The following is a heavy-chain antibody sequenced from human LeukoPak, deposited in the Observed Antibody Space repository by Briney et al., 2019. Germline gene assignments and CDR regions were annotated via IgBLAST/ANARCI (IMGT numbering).Heavy chain of an antibody. CDR3: VRGMSSLRAPPCDQ. J-gene: IGHJ4*02. D-gene: IGHD2-2*01. CDR2: IIPIFGTA. CDR1: GGTFSSYA. Sequence: SVKVSCKASGGTFSSYAISWVRQAPGQGLEWMGGIIPIFGTANYAQKFQGRVTITTDESTSTAYMELSSLRSDDTAVYYCVRGMSSLRAPPCDQRGQGTLVTVSS. V-gene: IGHV1-69*05.